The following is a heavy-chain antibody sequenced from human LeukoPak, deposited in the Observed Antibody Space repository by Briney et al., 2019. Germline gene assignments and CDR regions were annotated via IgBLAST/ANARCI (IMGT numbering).Heavy chain of an antibody. J-gene: IGHJ5*02. CDR1: GGSISSYY. Sequence: SETLSLTCTVSGGSISSYYWSWIRQPPGKGLEWIGYIYYSGSTNYNPSLKSRVTISVDTSKNQFSLKLSSVTAADTAVYYCARGSYGSGSYYNPPPNWFDPWGQGTLVTVSS. CDR3: ARGSYGSGSYYNPPPNWFDP. V-gene: IGHV4-59*01. CDR2: IYYSGST. D-gene: IGHD3-10*01.